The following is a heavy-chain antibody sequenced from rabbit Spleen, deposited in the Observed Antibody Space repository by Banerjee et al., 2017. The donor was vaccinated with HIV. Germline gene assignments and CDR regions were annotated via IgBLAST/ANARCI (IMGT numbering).Heavy chain of an antibody. V-gene: IGHV1S40*01. CDR3: ARDTSSSFSSYGMDL. CDR1: GFSFSSGYD. D-gene: IGHD1-1*01. CDR2: IYADSSGAT. J-gene: IGHJ6*01. Sequence: ESGGGLVKPGASLTLTCKASGFSFSSGYDMCWVRQAPGKGLEWIASIYADSSGATYSATWAKGRFTISKTSSTTVTLQMTSLTAADTATYFCARDTSSSFSSYGMDLWGPGTLVTVS.